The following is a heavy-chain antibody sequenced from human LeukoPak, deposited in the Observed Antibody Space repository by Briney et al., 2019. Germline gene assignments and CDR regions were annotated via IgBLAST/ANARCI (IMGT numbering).Heavy chain of an antibody. CDR1: GGSIDSTNW. J-gene: IGHJ4*02. CDR3: ARSHDHLWGNYPDY. CDR2: IHHDGRI. Sequence: SETLSLTCDDSGGSIDSTNWWNWVRQPPGKGLEWIGEIHHDGRINYNPSLKSRVTLSVDKSKNQFSLRLNSVTAADTAMYYCARSHDHLWGNYPDYWGQGTLVTVSS. V-gene: IGHV4/OR15-8*01. D-gene: IGHD3-16*02.